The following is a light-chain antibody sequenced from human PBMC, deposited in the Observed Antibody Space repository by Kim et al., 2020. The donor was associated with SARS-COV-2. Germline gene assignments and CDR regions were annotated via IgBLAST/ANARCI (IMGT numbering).Light chain of an antibody. CDR3: CSYAGSSTLV. V-gene: IGLV2-23*02. CDR1: SSDVGSYNL. J-gene: IGLJ3*02. Sequence: QSALTQPASVSGSPAQSITISCTGTSSDVGSYNLVSWYQQHPGKAPKLMIYEVNKRPSGVSNRFSGSKSGNTASLTISGLQAEDEADYYCCSYAGSSTLVFGGGTKLTVL. CDR2: EVN.